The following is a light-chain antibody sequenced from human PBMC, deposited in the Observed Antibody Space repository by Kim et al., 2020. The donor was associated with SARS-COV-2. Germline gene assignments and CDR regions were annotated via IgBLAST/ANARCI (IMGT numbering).Light chain of an antibody. J-gene: IGLJ2*01. V-gene: IGLV3-1*01. Sequence: SYELTQPPSVSVSPGQTASITCSGDKLGDKYACWYQQKPGQSPVLVIYQDTKRPSGIPERFSGSNSGNTATLTISGTQAMDEADYYCQAWDSNRFYVVFG. CDR1: KLGDKY. CDR3: QAWDSNRFYVV. CDR2: QDT.